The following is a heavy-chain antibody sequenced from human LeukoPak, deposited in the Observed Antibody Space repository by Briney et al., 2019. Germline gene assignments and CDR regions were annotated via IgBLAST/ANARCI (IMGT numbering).Heavy chain of an antibody. Sequence: GGSLRLSCAASGFTVSRNYMSWVRQAPGKGLEWVSVIYSGGSTYYADSVKGRFTISIDNSKNTLYLQMNGLRAEDTAVYYCARRAGAYTHPYDYWGQGTLVTVSS. CDR3: ARRAGAYTHPYDY. V-gene: IGHV3-53*01. CDR1: GFTVSRNY. CDR2: IYSGGST. J-gene: IGHJ4*02. D-gene: IGHD3-16*01.